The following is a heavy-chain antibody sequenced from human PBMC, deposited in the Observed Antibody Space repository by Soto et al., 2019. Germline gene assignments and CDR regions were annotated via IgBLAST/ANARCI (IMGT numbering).Heavy chain of an antibody. CDR1: GFTFSSYG. D-gene: IGHD5-12*01. CDR3: AKGWLPYKIGSLSSYGMDV. V-gene: IGHV3-30*18. CDR2: ISYDGSNK. Sequence: GGSLRLSCAASGFTFSSYGMHWVRQAPGKGLEWVAVISYDGSNKYYADSVKGRFTISRDNSKNTLYLQMNSLRAEDTAVYYCAKGWLPYKIGSLSSYGMDVWGQGTTVTVSS. J-gene: IGHJ6*02.